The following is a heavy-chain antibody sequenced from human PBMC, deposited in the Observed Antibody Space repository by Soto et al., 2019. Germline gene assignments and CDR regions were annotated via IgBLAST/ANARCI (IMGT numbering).Heavy chain of an antibody. V-gene: IGHV1-18*01. CDR1: GYTFTSYG. CDR2: ISAYNGNT. D-gene: IGHD2-15*01. Sequence: QVQLVQSGAEVKKPGPSVKVSCKASGYTFTSYGISWVRQAPGQGRERMGWISAYNGNTNYAQKLQGRVTMTTDTSTRTAYMELWSLRSDDTAVYYCARDRYCRGGSCYHFEYWGQGTLVTVSS. J-gene: IGHJ4*02. CDR3: ARDRYCRGGSCYHFEY.